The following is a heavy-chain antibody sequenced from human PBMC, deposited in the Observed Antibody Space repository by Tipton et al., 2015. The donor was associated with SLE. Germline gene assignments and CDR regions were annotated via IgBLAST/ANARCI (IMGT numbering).Heavy chain of an antibody. CDR2: INPNSGGT. V-gene: IGHV1-2*06. Sequence: QLVQSGAEVKKPGASVRFSCKASGYTFSGYYMHWVRQAPGQGLEWLGRINPNSGGTNYAQNFQGRVTMTRDTSIDTAYMELSRLRSDDTAVYFCARDHESLTGIDSQRLPSWGQGTLVTVSS. CDR1: GYTFSGYY. J-gene: IGHJ4*02. D-gene: IGHD2-8*02. CDR3: ARDHESLTGIDSQRLPS.